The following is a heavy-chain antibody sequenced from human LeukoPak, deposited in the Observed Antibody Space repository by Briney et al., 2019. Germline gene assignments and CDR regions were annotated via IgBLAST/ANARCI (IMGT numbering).Heavy chain of an antibody. CDR2: ISSSGNII. CDR3: ARRRYNWNAIDY. CDR1: GFTFSDYY. D-gene: IGHD1-20*01. J-gene: IGHJ4*02. V-gene: IGHV3-11*01. Sequence: GGSLRLSCAASGFTFSDYYVSWIRQAPGKGLEWVSYISSSGNIIYYADSVKGRFTISRDNAKNSLCLQMNSLRAEDTAVYYCARRRYNWNAIDYWGQGTLVTVSS.